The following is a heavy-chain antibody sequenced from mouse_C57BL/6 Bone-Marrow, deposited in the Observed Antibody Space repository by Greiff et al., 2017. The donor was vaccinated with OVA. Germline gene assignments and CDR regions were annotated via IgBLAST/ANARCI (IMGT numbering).Heavy chain of an antibody. CDR1: GYTFTDYY. J-gene: IGHJ2*01. Sequence: VQLQQSGPELVKPGASVKMSCKASGYTFTDYYMHWVKQSHGKSLEWIGYINPYNGGTSYNQKFKGKATLTVNKSSSTAYMELRSLTSEDSAVYYCARLYFDYWGQGTTLTVSS. CDR3: ARLYFDY. V-gene: IGHV1-22*01. CDR2: INPYNGGT.